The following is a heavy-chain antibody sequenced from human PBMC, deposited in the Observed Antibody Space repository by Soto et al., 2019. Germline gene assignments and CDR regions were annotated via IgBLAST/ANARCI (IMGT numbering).Heavy chain of an antibody. CDR2: ISSNSAYI. V-gene: IGHV3-21*01. Sequence: PGGSLRLSCAASGFTFRSFTMNWVRHAPVQGLEWVSTISSNSAYIYYTDALRGRFTISRDNAKNSLHLQMNSPRAEDTAVYYCTRDASRDSSARGWFDPWGPGTRVTVSS. J-gene: IGHJ5*02. CDR3: TRDASRDSSARGWFDP. D-gene: IGHD6-13*01. CDR1: GFTFRSFT.